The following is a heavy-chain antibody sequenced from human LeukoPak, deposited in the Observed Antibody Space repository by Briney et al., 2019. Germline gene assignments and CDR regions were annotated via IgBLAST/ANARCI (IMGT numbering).Heavy chain of an antibody. CDR3: AAPLGHYDFWSGYFRRGDAFDI. Sequence: SETLSLTCTVSGGSISSYYWSWIRQPPGKGLEWIGYIYYSGSTNYNPSLKSRVTISVDTSKNQFSLKLSSVTAADTAVYYCAAPLGHYDFWSGYFRRGDAFDIWGQGTMVTVSS. CDR2: IYYSGST. J-gene: IGHJ3*02. CDR1: GGSISSYY. D-gene: IGHD3-3*01. V-gene: IGHV4-59*01.